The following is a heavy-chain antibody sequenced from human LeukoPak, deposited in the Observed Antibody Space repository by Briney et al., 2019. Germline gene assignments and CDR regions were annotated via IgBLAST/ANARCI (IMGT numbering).Heavy chain of an antibody. CDR3: ARSGYSSSWYVYYYMDV. D-gene: IGHD6-13*01. CDR2: INTNTVNP. J-gene: IGHJ6*03. CDR1: GYTFTGYY. V-gene: IGHV7-4-1*02. Sequence: GASVKVSCKASGYTFTGYYMHWVRQAPGQGLEWMGWINTNTVNPTYAQSFTGRFFFSLDTSVSTAYLQISSLKAEDTAVYYCARSGYSSSWYVYYYMDVWGKGNTVTVSS.